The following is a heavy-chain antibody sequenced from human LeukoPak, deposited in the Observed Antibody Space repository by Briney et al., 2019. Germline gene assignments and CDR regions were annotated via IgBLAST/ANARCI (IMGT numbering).Heavy chain of an antibody. Sequence: ASVKVSCKASGGTFSSYAISWVRQAPGQGPEWMGGIIPIFGTANYAQKFQGRVTITADKSTSTAYMELSSLRSEDTAVYYCASTRGYSYDDAFDIWGQGTMVTVSS. CDR1: GGTFSSYA. CDR3: ASTRGYSYDDAFDI. V-gene: IGHV1-69*06. D-gene: IGHD5-18*01. J-gene: IGHJ3*02. CDR2: IIPIFGTA.